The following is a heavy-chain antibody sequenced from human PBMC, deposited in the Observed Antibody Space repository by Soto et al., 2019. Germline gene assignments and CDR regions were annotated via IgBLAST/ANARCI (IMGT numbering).Heavy chain of an antibody. Sequence: GGSLRLSCAASGFTFSGSAMHWVRQASGKGLEWVGRIRSKANSYATAYAASVKGRFTISRDDSKNTAYLQMNSLKTEDTAVYYCTSRVVDTAMVPTQIDYWGQGTLVTVSS. D-gene: IGHD5-18*01. CDR2: IRSKANSYAT. J-gene: IGHJ4*02. V-gene: IGHV3-73*01. CDR1: GFTFSGSA. CDR3: TSRVVDTAMVPTQIDY.